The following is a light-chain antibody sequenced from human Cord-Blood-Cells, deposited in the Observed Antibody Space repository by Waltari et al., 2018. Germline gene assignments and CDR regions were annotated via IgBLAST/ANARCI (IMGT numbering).Light chain of an antibody. CDR2: DDS. V-gene: IGLV2-14*03. CDR3: SSYTSSSTYV. Sequence: SALTQPASVSGSPGRSITFSCTGSSSDVGGYNYVSWYQQHQGNAPKLMMYDDSNRPSGISKLFSGSKSGNTASLTISGLQAENEADYYCSSYTSSSTYVFESGTKVTVL. J-gene: IGLJ1*01. CDR1: SSDVGGYNY.